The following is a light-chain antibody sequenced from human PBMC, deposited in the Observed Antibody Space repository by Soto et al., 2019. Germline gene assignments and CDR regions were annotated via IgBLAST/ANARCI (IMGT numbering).Light chain of an antibody. CDR1: QSVSSGH. Sequence: EIVLTKSPGTLYLSPGEIASLSCRASQSVSSGHLAWYQQKPGQAPRLLIYGASNRVTGIPARFRGSGSGTDFTLTISSLEPDDFAVYYCQQRSNWQITFGQGTRLEIK. V-gene: IGKV3D-20*02. CDR2: GAS. CDR3: QQRSNWQIT. J-gene: IGKJ5*01.